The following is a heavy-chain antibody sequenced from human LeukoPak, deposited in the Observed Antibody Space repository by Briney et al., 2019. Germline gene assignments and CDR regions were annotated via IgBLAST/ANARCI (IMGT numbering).Heavy chain of an antibody. D-gene: IGHD3-10*01. CDR2: ISKSGTTI. CDR1: GFTFSNYD. CDR3: AREDASGSYWVY. Sequence: GGSLRLSCAVSGFTFSNYDMNWVRQAPGKGLEWVSYISKSGTTIYYGDSVKGRFTISRANAKNSLYLQMNSLRAEDTAVYYGAREDASGSYWVYWGQGTLVTVSS. J-gene: IGHJ4*02. V-gene: IGHV3-48*03.